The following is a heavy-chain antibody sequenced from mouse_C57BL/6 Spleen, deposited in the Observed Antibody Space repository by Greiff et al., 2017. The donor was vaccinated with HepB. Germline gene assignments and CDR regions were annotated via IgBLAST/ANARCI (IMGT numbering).Heavy chain of an antibody. CDR3: YYGSSLYAMDY. J-gene: IGHJ4*01. CDR1: GYTFTDYY. D-gene: IGHD1-1*01. V-gene: IGHV1-26*01. Sequence: VQLQQSGPELVKPGASVKISCKASGYTFTDYYMNWVKQSHGKSLEWIGDINPNNGGTSYNQKFKGKATLTVDKSSSTAYMELRSLTSEDSAVYYCYYGSSLYAMDYWGQGTSVTVSS. CDR2: INPNNGGT.